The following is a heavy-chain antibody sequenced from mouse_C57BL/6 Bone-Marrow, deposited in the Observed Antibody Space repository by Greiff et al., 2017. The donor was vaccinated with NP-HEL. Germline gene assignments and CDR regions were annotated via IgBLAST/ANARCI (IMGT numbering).Heavy chain of an antibody. J-gene: IGHJ4*01. Sequence: EVQRVESGGGLVQPGGSLKLSCAASGFTFSDYYMYWVRQTPETRLEWVAYISNGGGSTYYPDTVTGRFTISRDNAKNTLYLQMSRLKSEDTARYYCARHKPEEDYAMDYWGQGTSVTVSS. CDR2: ISNGGGST. V-gene: IGHV5-12*01. CDR3: ARHKPEEDYAMDY. CDR1: GFTFSDYY.